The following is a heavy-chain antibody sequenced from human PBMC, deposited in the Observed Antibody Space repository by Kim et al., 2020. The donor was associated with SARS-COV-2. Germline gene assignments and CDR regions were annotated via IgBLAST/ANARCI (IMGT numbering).Heavy chain of an antibody. D-gene: IGHD3-22*01. J-gene: IGHJ6*02. V-gene: IGHV4-59*01. CDR3: ARTDYYDTSGYYGMDV. Sequence: SLKSRVTISVDTSKNQFSLKLSSVTAADTAVYYCARTDYYDTSGYYGMDVWGQGTTVTVSS.